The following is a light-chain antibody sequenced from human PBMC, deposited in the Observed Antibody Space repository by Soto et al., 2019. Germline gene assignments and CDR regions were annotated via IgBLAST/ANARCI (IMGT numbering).Light chain of an antibody. Sequence: DIVMTQSPDSLAVSLGERATINCKSSQSVLYGSNNKHYLAWYQHKPGQPPKLLIYWASTRESGVPDRFGGSGSGTDFTLTITSLQAEDVAVYYCQQYYSTPYTFGQGTKLEIK. J-gene: IGKJ2*01. CDR3: QQYYSTPYT. V-gene: IGKV4-1*01. CDR2: WAS. CDR1: QSVLYGSNNKHY.